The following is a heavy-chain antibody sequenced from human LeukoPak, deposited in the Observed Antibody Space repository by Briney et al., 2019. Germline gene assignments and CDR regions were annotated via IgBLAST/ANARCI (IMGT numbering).Heavy chain of an antibody. CDR3: ARRGKITMKRSFDY. Sequence: PSETLSLTCTVSGGSISSSSYYWGWIRQPPGKGLEWIGSIYYSGSTYYNPSLKSRVTISVDTSKNQFSLKLSSVTAADTAVYYCARRGKITMKRSFDYWGQGTLVTVSS. J-gene: IGHJ4*02. CDR1: GGSISSSSYY. V-gene: IGHV4-39*01. D-gene: IGHD3-22*01. CDR2: IYYSGST.